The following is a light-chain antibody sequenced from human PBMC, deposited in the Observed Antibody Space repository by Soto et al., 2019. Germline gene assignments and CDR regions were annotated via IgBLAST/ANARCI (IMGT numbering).Light chain of an antibody. J-gene: IGKJ5*01. CDR2: DTS. V-gene: IGKV3-20*01. CDR3: QQYDRAPPIT. CDR1: ERVSRVY. Sequence: EIVLTQSPGTLSLSPGERATLSCRASERVSRVYLAWYQQKPGQAPRLLIYDTSSRASGIPHRFSASGSGTDFTLTISRLEREDFAVYYCQQYDRAPPITFGQGTRLEI.